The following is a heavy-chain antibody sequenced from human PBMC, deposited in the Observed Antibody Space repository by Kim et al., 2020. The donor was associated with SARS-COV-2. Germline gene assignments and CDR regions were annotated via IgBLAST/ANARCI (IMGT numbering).Heavy chain of an antibody. J-gene: IGHJ4*02. CDR3: AKDDSYYDFWSGYYPRQLDY. D-gene: IGHD3-3*01. V-gene: IGHV3-23*01. CDR1: GFTFSSYA. Sequence: GGSLRLSCAASGFTFSSYAMSWVRQAPGKGLEWVSAISGSGVSTYYADSVKGRFTISRDNSKNTLYLQMNSLRDEDAAVYYCAKDDSYYDFWSGYYPRQLDYWGQGTLVTVSS. CDR2: ISGSGVST.